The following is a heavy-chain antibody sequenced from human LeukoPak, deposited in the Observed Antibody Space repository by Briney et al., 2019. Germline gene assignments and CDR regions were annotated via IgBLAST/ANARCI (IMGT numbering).Heavy chain of an antibody. CDR1: GGSFSGYY. J-gene: IGHJ5*02. Sequence: PSETLSLTCAVYGGSFSGYYWSWIRQPPGKGLEWIGEINHSGSTNYNPSLKSRVTISVDTSKNQFSLKLSSVTAADTAVYYCARVSRLWLVRGLNWFDPWGQGTLVTVSS. D-gene: IGHD6-19*01. CDR2: INHSGST. CDR3: ARVSRLWLVRGLNWFDP. V-gene: IGHV4-34*01.